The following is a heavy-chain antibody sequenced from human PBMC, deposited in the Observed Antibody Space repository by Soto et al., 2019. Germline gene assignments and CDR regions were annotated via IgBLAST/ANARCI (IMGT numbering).Heavy chain of an antibody. J-gene: IGHJ4*02. CDR1: GFSLSTRGVG. V-gene: IGHV2-5*01. D-gene: IGHD3-22*01. CDR3: ACMGMTVILAVPLFDV. Sequence: SGPTLVNPTQTLTLTCTFSGFSLSTRGVGVGWIRRPPGKALEWRAHSYSYDDERYSPSLSNRRTITKYTSRNQVVLTMTNMDPMDTDTYHCACMGMTVILAVPLFDVWGQGISVTVSS. CDR2: SYSYDDE.